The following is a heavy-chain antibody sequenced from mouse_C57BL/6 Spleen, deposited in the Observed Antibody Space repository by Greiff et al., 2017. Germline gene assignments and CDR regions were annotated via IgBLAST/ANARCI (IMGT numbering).Heavy chain of an antibody. J-gene: IGHJ2*01. D-gene: IGHD1-1*01. Sequence: EVMLVESGGGLVQPGGSLSLSCAASGFTFTDYYMSWVRQPPGKALEWLGFIRNKANGYTTEYSASVKGRFTISRDNSQSILYLQMNALRAEDSATYYCARSPLYGSSYLYYFDYWGQGTTLTVSS. V-gene: IGHV7-3*01. CDR1: GFTFTDYY. CDR3: ARSPLYGSSYLYYFDY. CDR2: IRNKANGYTT.